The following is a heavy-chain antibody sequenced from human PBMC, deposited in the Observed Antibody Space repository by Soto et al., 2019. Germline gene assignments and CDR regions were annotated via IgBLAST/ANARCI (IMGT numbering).Heavy chain of an antibody. Sequence: GASVKVPCKASGYTFTGYYMPWGRQAPGQGLEWMGWINPNSGGTNYAQKFQGWVTMTRDTSISTAYMELSRLRSDDTAVYYCERGRIAAAGKNWFDPWGQGTLVTVSS. V-gene: IGHV1-2*04. CDR2: INPNSGGT. J-gene: IGHJ5*02. CDR3: ERGRIAAAGKNWFDP. CDR1: GYTFTGYY. D-gene: IGHD6-13*01.